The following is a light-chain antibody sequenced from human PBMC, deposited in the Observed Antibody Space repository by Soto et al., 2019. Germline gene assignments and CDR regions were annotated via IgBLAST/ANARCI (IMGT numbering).Light chain of an antibody. J-gene: IGKJ1*01. CDR2: GAS. Sequence: EIVLTQSPGPLSLSPGERATLSCRASQSVSSTYLAWYQQKPGQAPRLLIYGASTRATGIPARFSGSGSGTEFTLTISSLQSEDFAVYYCQQYNNWPTFGQGTKVDIK. V-gene: IGKV3-15*01. CDR3: QQYNNWPT. CDR1: QSVSSTY.